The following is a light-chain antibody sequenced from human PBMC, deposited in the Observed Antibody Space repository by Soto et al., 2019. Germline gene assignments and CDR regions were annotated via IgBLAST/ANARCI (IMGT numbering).Light chain of an antibody. J-gene: IGKJ5*01. CDR1: QSVSSY. CDR3: QQRSNWPIT. Sequence: EIVLTQSPATPSLSPGERAPLSCRASQSVSSYLAWYQQKPGQAPRLLIYDASNRATGIPARFSGSGSGTDFTLTISSLEPEDFAVYYCQQRSNWPITFGQGTRLEI. V-gene: IGKV3-11*01. CDR2: DAS.